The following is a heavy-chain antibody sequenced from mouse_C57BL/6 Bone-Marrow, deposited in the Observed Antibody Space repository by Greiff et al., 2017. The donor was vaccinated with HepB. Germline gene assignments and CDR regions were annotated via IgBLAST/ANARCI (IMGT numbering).Heavy chain of an antibody. CDR1: GYTFTSYW. CDR3: ARSWKYYYYSMDY. J-gene: IGHJ4*01. CDR2: IDPSDSYT. D-gene: IGHD5-1*01. V-gene: IGHV1-59*01. Sequence: QVQLQQPGAELVRPGTSVKLSCKASGYTFTSYWMHWVKQRPGQGLEWIGVIDPSDSYTNYNQKFKGKAPLTVDTSYSTAYMQLNSLSSEDSAVYYCARSWKYYYYSMDYWGQGTSVTVSS.